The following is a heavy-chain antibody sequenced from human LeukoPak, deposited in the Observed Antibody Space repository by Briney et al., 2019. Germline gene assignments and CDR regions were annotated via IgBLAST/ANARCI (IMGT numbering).Heavy chain of an antibody. Sequence: GGSLRLSCAVSGFTFSSYWMHWVRQAPGKGLVWVSRINSDGSSTTYADSVKGRFTISRDNAKNTLYLQVNSLRAEDTAVYYCARQSYYYDSSGYYHDYWGQGTLVIVSS. CDR2: INSDGSST. CDR3: ARQSYYYDSSGYYHDY. V-gene: IGHV3-74*01. J-gene: IGHJ4*02. CDR1: GFTFSSYW. D-gene: IGHD3-22*01.